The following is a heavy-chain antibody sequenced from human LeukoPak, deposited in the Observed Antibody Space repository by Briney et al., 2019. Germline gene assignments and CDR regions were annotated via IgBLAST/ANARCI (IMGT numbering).Heavy chain of an antibody. J-gene: IGHJ4*02. D-gene: IGHD2-2*03. CDR3: MRAMDS. V-gene: IGHV3-7*01. CDR1: GFSFSTIY. CDR2: IKQDGREK. Sequence: GGSLRLSCAASGFSFSTIYMSWVRQAPGKGLEWVANIKQDGREKYYVDSVKGRFTISRDNAKNSLYLQINSLRAEDTAVYYCMRAMDSWGQGTLVTVSS.